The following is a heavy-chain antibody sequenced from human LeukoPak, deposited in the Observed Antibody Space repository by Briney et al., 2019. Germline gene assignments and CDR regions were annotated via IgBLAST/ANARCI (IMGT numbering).Heavy chain of an antibody. CDR3: ARGISMITFGGVIVIARDYYYYMDV. CDR2: IYYSGST. V-gene: IGHV4-59*01. D-gene: IGHD3-16*02. Sequence: SETLSLTCTVSGGSISSYYWSWIRQPPGKGLEWIGYIYYSGSTNYNPSLKSRVTISVDTSKNQFSLKLSSVTAADTAVYYCARGISMITFGGVIVIARDYYYYMDVWGKGTTVTVSS. CDR1: GGSISSYY. J-gene: IGHJ6*03.